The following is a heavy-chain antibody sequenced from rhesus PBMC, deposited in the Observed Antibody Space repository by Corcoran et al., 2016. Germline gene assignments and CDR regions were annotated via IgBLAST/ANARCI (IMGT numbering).Heavy chain of an antibody. Sequence: QVQLQESGPGLVKPSATLSLTCAVSGASISSYWWRWLRQPPGKGLEWIGEINGNSGSTYYNPSLKSRVTISKDASKNQFSMKLSSVTAADTAVYYCARDLASSGSDYWGQGVLVTVSS. V-gene: IGHV4-80*01. CDR2: INGNSGST. CDR1: GASISSYW. CDR3: ARDLASSGSDY. J-gene: IGHJ4*01. D-gene: IGHD6-31*01.